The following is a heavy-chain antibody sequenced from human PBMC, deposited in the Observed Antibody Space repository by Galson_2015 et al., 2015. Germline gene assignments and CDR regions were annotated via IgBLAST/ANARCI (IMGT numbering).Heavy chain of an antibody. J-gene: IGHJ5*02. Sequence: SVKVSCKASGYTFTSYAMHWGRQAPGQRLEWMGWINAGNGNTKYSQKFQGRVTITRDTSASTAYMELSSLRSEDTAVYYCARGQGIAAAGTRYIWFDPWGQGTLVTVSS. CDR2: INAGNGNT. CDR3: ARGQGIAAAGTRYIWFDP. D-gene: IGHD6-13*01. CDR1: GYTFTSYA. V-gene: IGHV1-3*01.